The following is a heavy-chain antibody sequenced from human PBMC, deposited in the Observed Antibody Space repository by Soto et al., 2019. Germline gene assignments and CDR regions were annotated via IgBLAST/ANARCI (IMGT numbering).Heavy chain of an antibody. CDR1: GGSISSGGYY. J-gene: IGHJ4*02. CDR3: ATSITSANYFDY. CDR2: IYYSGST. Sequence: QVQLQESGPGLVKHSQTLSLTCTVSGGSISSGGYYWSWIRQHPGKGLEWIGYIYYSGSTYYNPSLKSRVTISVDTSKKQFALKLSSGTAAGTAVYYCATSITSANYFDYWSQGTLVTVSS. D-gene: IGHD2-2*01. V-gene: IGHV4-31*03.